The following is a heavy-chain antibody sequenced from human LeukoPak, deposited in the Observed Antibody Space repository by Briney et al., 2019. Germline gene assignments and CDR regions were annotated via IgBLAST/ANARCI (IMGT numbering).Heavy chain of an antibody. D-gene: IGHD6-13*01. J-gene: IGHJ4*01. Sequence: GGSLRLSCAASGFTFSSFGMHWVRQSPGKGLEWVAVIWYDGSTKVYADSVKGRFTISRDNSRNTLYLQVNNLRAEDTAVYYCARDRYSSMWTVFEYWG. CDR1: GFTFSSFG. CDR2: IWYDGSTK. V-gene: IGHV3-33*01. CDR3: ARDRYSSMWTVFEY.